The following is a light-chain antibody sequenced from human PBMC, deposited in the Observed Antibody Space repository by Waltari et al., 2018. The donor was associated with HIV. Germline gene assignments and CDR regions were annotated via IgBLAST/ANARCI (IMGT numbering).Light chain of an antibody. CDR1: QGIRNF. J-gene: IGKJ1*01. V-gene: IGKV1-NL1*01. Sequence: DIQMSQSPSSLSASVGDRVTITCRASQGIRNFLAWYQQKPGGALKLLLTAASTLETGVPSRFSGSASGTAFTLTINSLQPEDFGTYYCQQYFDVPVTFGQGTKVEIK. CDR3: QQYFDVPVT. CDR2: AAS.